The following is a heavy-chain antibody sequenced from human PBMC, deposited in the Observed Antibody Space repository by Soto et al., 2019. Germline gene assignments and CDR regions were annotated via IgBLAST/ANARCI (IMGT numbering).Heavy chain of an antibody. V-gene: IGHV3-23*01. CDR1: GFTFSSYA. J-gene: IGHJ4*02. D-gene: IGHD1-1*01. Sequence: EVQLLESGGGSVQPGGSLRLSCAASGFTFSSYAMHCVRRPPGKGLEWVSSISGSGGTAYYADSVKGRFSISRDSLVNTLYLQMNSLRAEDTDVYSCAKGRGQNWNFDYCGQGTLVTVSP. CDR2: ISGSGGTA. CDR3: AKGRGQNWNFDY.